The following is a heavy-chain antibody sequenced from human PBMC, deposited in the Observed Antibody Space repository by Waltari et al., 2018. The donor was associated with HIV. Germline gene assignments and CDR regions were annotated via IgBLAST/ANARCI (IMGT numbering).Heavy chain of an antibody. D-gene: IGHD1-1*01. J-gene: IGHJ5*02. CDR1: GESLKNYH. CDR3: ARGDGGFYLNDYFDP. Sequence: QVQLQQWGGGLLKPSATLSLTCAVYGESLKNYHWTWIRQAPGKGLEWIGEVSNAGPFNYSPSLKSRVTMSLDTSKSQFSLKMKSMTAADTAIYYCARGDGGFYLNDYFDPWGQGTLVTVSS. V-gene: IGHV4-34*01. CDR2: VSNAGPF.